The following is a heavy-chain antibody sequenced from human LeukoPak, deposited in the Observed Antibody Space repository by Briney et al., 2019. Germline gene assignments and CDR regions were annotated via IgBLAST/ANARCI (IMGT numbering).Heavy chain of an antibody. D-gene: IGHD2-15*01. CDR2: IRSDGSHK. V-gene: IGHV3-30*02. J-gene: IGHJ4*02. Sequence: GGSLRLSCAASGFTFSSYGMHWVRQAPGKGLEWVAFIRSDGSHKYYADSVKGRFTISRDNSKNTLYLQMNSLRAEDTAAYYCARSGLNRFDYWGQGTLVTVSS. CDR3: ARSGLNRFDY. CDR1: GFTFSSYG.